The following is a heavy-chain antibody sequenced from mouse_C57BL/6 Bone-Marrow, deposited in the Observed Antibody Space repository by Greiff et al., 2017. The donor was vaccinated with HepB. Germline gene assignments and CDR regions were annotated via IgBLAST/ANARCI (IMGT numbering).Heavy chain of an antibody. Sequence: DVMLVESGGGLVQPGESLKLSCESNEYEFPSHDMSWVRKTPEKRLELVAAINSDGGSTYYPDTMERRFIISRDNTKKTLYLQMSSLRSEDTALYYCARLGGYDRGNYAMDYWGQGTSVTVSS. CDR1: EYEFPSHD. D-gene: IGHD2-2*01. J-gene: IGHJ4*01. V-gene: IGHV5-2*01. CDR3: ARLGGYDRGNYAMDY. CDR2: INSDGGST.